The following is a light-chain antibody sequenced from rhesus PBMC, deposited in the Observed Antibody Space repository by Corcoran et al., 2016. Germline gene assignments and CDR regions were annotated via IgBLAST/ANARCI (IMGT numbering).Light chain of an antibody. V-gene: IGKV1-22*01. CDR1: QGISSW. Sequence: DIQMTQSPSSLSASVGDTVTITCQASQGISSWLAWYQQKPGKAPKPLIYKASNLQSGVPLRFSGSGSGTDFTLTISRRQPENFATDYCLKYNSSPLTFGGGTKVEVK. J-gene: IGKJ4*01. CDR2: KAS. CDR3: LKYNSSPLT.